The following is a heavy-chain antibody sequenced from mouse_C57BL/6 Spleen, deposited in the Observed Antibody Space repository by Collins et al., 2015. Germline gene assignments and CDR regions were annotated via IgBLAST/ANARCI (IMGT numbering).Heavy chain of an antibody. V-gene: IGHV1-76*01. CDR3: ARGPYYGNYFDY. CDR2: IYPGSGNT. D-gene: IGHD2-10*01. Sequence: KASGYTFTDYYINWVKQRPGQGLEWIARIYPGSGNTYYNEKFKGKATLTAEKSSSTAYMQLSSLTSEDSAVYFCARGPYYGNYFDYWGQGTTLTVSS. J-gene: IGHJ2*01. CDR1: GYTFTDYY.